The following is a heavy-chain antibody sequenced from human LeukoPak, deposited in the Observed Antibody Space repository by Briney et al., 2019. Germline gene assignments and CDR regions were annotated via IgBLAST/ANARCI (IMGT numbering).Heavy chain of an antibody. J-gene: IGHJ6*02. D-gene: IGHD4-17*01. CDR2: VSAYSGNT. CDR1: GYTFTSYG. Sequence: ASVKVSCKASGYTFTSYGISWVRQAPGQGLEWMGWVSAYSGNTNYAQKLQGRVTMTTDTSTSTAYMELRSLRSDDTAVYYCAREKNYGDFKGDYYYGMDVWGQGTTVTVSS. CDR3: AREKNYGDFKGDYYYGMDV. V-gene: IGHV1-18*01.